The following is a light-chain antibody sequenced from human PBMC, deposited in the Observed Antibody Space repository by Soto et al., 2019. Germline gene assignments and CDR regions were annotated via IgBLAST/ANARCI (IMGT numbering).Light chain of an antibody. CDR3: KSYAGSNTYV. V-gene: IGLV2-8*01. CDR1: KNDIGVYDF. CDR2: EVV. J-gene: IGLJ1*01. Sequence: QSVLTQPPSASGSPGQSVTISCTGTKNDIGVYDFVSWYQHHPGKAPRLIIYEVVQRPSGVPDRFSGSMSGNTASLTVSGLQAADEADYFCKSYAGSNTYVVGSGTKLTVL.